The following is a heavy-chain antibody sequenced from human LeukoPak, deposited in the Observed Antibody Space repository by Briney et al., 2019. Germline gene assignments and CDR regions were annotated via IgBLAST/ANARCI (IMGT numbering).Heavy chain of an antibody. J-gene: IGHJ4*02. D-gene: IGHD2-15*01. Sequence: SVTLSFTCTVSGCSISSYYWSWIRQPPAMGMEWIGFMYYSRSTNYNPSLKSRVTISVDTSKNQFSLKLSSVTAADTAEYYCSRGSPLGYCSGGSCYFDYWGQGTLVTVSS. V-gene: IGHV4-59*01. CDR3: SRGSPLGYCSGGSCYFDY. CDR1: GCSISSYY. CDR2: MYYSRST.